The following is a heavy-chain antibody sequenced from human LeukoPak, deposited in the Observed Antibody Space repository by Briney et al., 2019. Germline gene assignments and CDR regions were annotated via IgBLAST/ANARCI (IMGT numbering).Heavy chain of an antibody. D-gene: IGHD1-26*01. V-gene: IGHV6-1*01. CDR1: GDSVSSNSAI. CDR3: ARAHSGSYGYFEY. CDR2: TYYRSKWYN. Sequence: SQTLSLTCAISGDSVSSNSAIWSWIRQSPSRGLEWLGRTYYRSKWYNDYAVSVRSRITINPDTSKNQFSLQLNSVTPEDTAVYYCARAHSGSYGYFEYWGQGTLVTVSS. J-gene: IGHJ4*02.